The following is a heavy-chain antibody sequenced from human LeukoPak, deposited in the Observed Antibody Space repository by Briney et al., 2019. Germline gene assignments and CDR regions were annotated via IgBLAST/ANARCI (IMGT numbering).Heavy chain of an antibody. D-gene: IGHD5-12*01. CDR3: ARLPRYGGYVLMDYLDY. V-gene: IGHV4-34*01. Sequence: SETLSLTCAVYGGSFSGYYWSWIRQPPGKGREWIGEINHSGSTNYNPSLKSRVTISVDTSKNQFSLKLSSVTAADTAVYYCARLPRYGGYVLMDYLDYWGQGTLVTVSS. CDR2: INHSGST. CDR1: GGSFSGYY. J-gene: IGHJ4*02.